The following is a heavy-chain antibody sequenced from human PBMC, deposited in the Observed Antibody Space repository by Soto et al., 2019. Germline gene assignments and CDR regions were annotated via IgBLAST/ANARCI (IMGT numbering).Heavy chain of an antibody. Sequence: SVKVSCKASGYTFTSYGISWVRQAPGQGLEWMGGIIAFSGKTNYAQKFQGRVTITTNESISTAYMELSSLRSEDTAVYYCARESVDTAMNDWFDPWGQGTLVTVSS. V-gene: IGHV1-69*05. J-gene: IGHJ5*02. CDR1: GYTFTSYG. CDR3: ARESVDTAMNDWFDP. CDR2: IIAFSGKT. D-gene: IGHD5-18*01.